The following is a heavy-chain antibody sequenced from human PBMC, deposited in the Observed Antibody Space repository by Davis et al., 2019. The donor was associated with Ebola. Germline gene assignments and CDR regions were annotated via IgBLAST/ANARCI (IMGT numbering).Heavy chain of an antibody. CDR1: GGTFSSYA. J-gene: IGHJ6*02. CDR2: IIPILGIA. CDR3: ARVMGELLWWPGYYYYGMDV. D-gene: IGHD1-26*01. V-gene: IGHV1-69*10. Sequence: AASVKVSCKASGGTFSSYAISWVRQAPGQGLEWMGGIIPILGIANYAQKFQGRVTITADKSTSTAYMELRSLRSDDTAVYYCARVMGELLWWPGYYYYGMDVWGQGTTVTVSS.